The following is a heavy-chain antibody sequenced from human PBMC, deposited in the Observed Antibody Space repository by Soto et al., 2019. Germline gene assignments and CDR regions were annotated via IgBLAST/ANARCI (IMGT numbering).Heavy chain of an antibody. CDR1: GGTFSSYA. CDR3: ARKHCSGGSCYRAYYYYGMDV. Sequence: QVQLVQSGAEVKKPGSSVKVSCKASGGTFSSYAISWVRQAPGQGLEWMGGIIPIFGTANYAQKFQGRVTITADESTSTAYMELSSLRSEDTAVYYCARKHCSGGSCYRAYYYYGMDVWGQGTTVTVSS. D-gene: IGHD2-15*01. V-gene: IGHV1-69*01. J-gene: IGHJ6*02. CDR2: IIPIFGTA.